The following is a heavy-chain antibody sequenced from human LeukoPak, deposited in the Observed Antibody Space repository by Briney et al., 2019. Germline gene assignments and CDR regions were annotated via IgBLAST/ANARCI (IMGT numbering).Heavy chain of an antibody. D-gene: IGHD3-10*01. CDR1: GFTFSNAW. J-gene: IGHJ3*02. Sequence: GGSLRLSCAASGFTFSNAWMSWVRQAPGKGLEWVGRIKSKTDGGTTDYAAPVKGRFTISRDDSKNTLYLQMNSLKTEDTAVYYCTTGLAFGELVVAFDIWGQGTMVTVSS. V-gene: IGHV3-15*01. CDR3: TTGLAFGELVVAFDI. CDR2: IKSKTDGGTT.